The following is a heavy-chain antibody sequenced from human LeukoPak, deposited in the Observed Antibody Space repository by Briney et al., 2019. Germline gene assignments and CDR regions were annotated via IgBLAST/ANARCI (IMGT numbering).Heavy chain of an antibody. Sequence: GGSLRLSCAASEFTFSSYWMHWVRQAPGKGLVWVSRIKSDGSSTSYADSVKGRFTISRDNAKNTLYLQMNSLRAEDTAVYYCASPMVRGVGWGQGTLVTVSS. D-gene: IGHD3-10*01. J-gene: IGHJ4*02. CDR3: ASPMVRGVG. V-gene: IGHV3-74*01. CDR1: EFTFSSYW. CDR2: IKSDGSST.